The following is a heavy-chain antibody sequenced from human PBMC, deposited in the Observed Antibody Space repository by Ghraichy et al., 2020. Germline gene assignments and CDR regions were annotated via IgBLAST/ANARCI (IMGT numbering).Heavy chain of an antibody. J-gene: IGHJ6*02. V-gene: IGHV3-48*02. Sequence: GESLNISCVGSGFTSSSYSMNWVRQSPGKGLEWVSYITSSSRTKSYADSVKGRFTISRDNAQNSLYLQMNSLRDEDTAVYYCARGATVVRFYFYAGMDVWGPGTTVTVSS. CDR1: GFTSSSYS. D-gene: IGHD4-23*01. CDR2: ITSSSRTK. CDR3: ARGATVVRFYFYAGMDV.